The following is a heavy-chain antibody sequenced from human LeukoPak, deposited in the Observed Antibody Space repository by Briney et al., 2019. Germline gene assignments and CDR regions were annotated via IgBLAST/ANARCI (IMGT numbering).Heavy chain of an antibody. CDR3: ARYSWRFDY. CDR2: INHSGST. V-gene: IGHV4-34*01. Sequence: SETLSLTCAVYAGSFSGYYWSWIRQPPGKGLEWIGEINHSGSTNYNPSLKSRVTISVDTSKNQFSLKLSSVTAADTAVYYCARYSWRFDYWGQGTLVTVSS. D-gene: IGHD5-18*01. CDR1: AGSFSGYY. J-gene: IGHJ4*02.